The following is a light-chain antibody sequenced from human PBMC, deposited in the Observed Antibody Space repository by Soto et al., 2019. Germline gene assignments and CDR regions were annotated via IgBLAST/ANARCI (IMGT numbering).Light chain of an antibody. CDR1: QSVSCSY. V-gene: IGKV3-20*01. CDR2: GAS. CDR3: QHYGWSPST. J-gene: IGKJ2*01. Sequence: EIVLTQSPGTMSLSPGERVTLSCRASQSVSCSYLGWYQQKPGQAHRLLIYGASNRATGISDRFSGSGSGTDFTLTISRLQPDDFAVYYCQHYGWSPSTFGQGTKLDIK.